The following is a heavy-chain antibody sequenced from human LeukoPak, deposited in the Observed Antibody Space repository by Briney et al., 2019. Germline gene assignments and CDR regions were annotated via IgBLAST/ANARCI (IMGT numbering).Heavy chain of an antibody. V-gene: IGHV3-23*01. J-gene: IGHJ4*02. CDR1: GFTSSSYA. CDR3: AREGIKYQLLLDY. CDR2: ISGSGTST. D-gene: IGHD2-2*01. Sequence: GGSLRLSCAASGFTSSSYAMSWVRQAPGKGLEWVSVISGSGTSTYYADSVKGRFTISRDNAKNSLYLQMNSLRAEDTAVYYCAREGIKYQLLLDYWGQGTLVTVSS.